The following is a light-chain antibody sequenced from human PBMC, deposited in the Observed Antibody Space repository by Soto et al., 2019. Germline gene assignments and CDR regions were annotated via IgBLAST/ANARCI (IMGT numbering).Light chain of an antibody. CDR3: QQYNKWPPFT. CDR2: DAS. CDR1: QSVDNT. Sequence: EIVMTQSPATLSVSPGETAPLSCRASQSVDNTLAWYQQKPGQAPRLLIYDASTRATGIPARFSGSGSGTEFTLTISGLQSEDFAVYLCQQYNKWPPFTFGQGTKLQIK. V-gene: IGKV3-15*01. J-gene: IGKJ2*01.